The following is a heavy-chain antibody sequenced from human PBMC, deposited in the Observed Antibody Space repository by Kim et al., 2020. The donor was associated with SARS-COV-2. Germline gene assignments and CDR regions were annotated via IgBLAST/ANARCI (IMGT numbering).Heavy chain of an antibody. CDR3: ARHTSSGWYLSIGFWFAP. D-gene: IGHD6-19*01. CDR1: GGSISSSSYY. V-gene: IGHV4-39*01. CDR2: IYYSGST. Sequence: SETLSLTCTVSGGSISSSSYYWGWIRQPPGKGLEWIGSIYYSGSTYYNPSLKSRVTISVDTSKNQFSLKLSSVTAADTAVYYCARHTSSGWYLSIGFWFAPWGQGTLVTVSS. J-gene: IGHJ5*02.